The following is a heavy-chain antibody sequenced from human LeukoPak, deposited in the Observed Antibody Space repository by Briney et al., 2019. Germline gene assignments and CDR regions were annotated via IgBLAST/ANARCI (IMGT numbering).Heavy chain of an antibody. V-gene: IGHV3-30-3*01. Sequence: GGSLRLSRAASGFTFSSYAMHWVRQAPGKGLEWVAVISYDGSNKYYADSVKGRFTISRDNSKNTLYLQMNSLRAEDTAVYYCARDPGPITMVRGVIPPSYYYYGMDVWGQGTTVTVSS. CDR1: GFTFSSYA. CDR3: ARDPGPITMVRGVIPPSYYYYGMDV. J-gene: IGHJ6*02. D-gene: IGHD3-10*01. CDR2: ISYDGSNK.